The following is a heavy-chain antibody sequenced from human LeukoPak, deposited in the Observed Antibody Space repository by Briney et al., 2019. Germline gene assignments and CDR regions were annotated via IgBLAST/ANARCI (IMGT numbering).Heavy chain of an antibody. CDR2: ISSDGSST. V-gene: IGHV3-74*01. D-gene: IGHD5-24*01. CDR1: GFSVDNQY. CDR3: VRDGDNLAFDY. J-gene: IGHJ4*02. Sequence: GGSLRLSCAVSGFSVDNQYMTWVRQAPGKGLVWVSRISSDGSSTSYADSVKGRFTISRDNAKNTLYLQMNSLRAEDTAVYYCVRDGDNLAFDYWGQGTLVTVSS.